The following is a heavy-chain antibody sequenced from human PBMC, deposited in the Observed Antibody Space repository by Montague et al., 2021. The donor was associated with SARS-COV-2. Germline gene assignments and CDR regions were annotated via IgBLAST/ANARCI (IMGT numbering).Heavy chain of an antibody. CDR1: GFTFSSYA. D-gene: IGHD6-19*01. V-gene: IGHV3-23*01. Sequence: SLRLSCAASGFTFSSYAMSWVRQAPGKGLEWVSAISGSGGSTYYADSVKGRFIISRDNSKNTLYLQMNSLRAEDTAVYYCAKDRPEHEDGWYGLGPDYYYYGMDVWGQGTTVTVSS. CDR3: AKDRPEHEDGWYGLGPDYYYYGMDV. J-gene: IGHJ6*02. CDR2: ISGSGGST.